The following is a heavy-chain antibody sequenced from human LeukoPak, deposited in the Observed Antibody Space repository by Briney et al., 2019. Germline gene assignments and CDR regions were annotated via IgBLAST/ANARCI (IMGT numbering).Heavy chain of an antibody. CDR2: IYYSGTT. D-gene: IGHD5-12*01. V-gene: IGHV4-31*03. CDR3: ARSGYDQNYYFDY. CDR1: GGSISSDGYY. Sequence: PSQTLSLTCTVSGGSISSDGYYWSWIRQHPGKGVEWIGYIYYSGTTYYNPSLKSRVSISVDTSQNQFSLRLTSATAADTAVYYCARSGYDQNYYFDYWGQGTLVTVSS. J-gene: IGHJ4*02.